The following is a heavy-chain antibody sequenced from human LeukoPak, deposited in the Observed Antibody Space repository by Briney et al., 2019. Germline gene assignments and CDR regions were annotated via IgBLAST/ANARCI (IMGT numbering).Heavy chain of an antibody. CDR3: AREGTLGYYDSSGYSD. V-gene: IGHV1-2*02. J-gene: IGHJ4*02. D-gene: IGHD3-22*01. CDR2: INPNSGGT. CDR1: GYTFTSYY. Sequence: ASVKVSCKASGYTFTSYYMHWVRQAPGQGLEWMGWINPNSGGTNYAQKFQGRVTMTRDTSISTAYMELSRLRSDDTAVYYCAREGTLGYYDSSGYSDWGQGTLVTVSS.